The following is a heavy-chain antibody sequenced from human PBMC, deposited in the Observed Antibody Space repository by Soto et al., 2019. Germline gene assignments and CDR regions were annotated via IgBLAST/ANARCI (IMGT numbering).Heavy chain of an antibody. CDR1: GGTFSSYA. V-gene: IGHV1-69*13. J-gene: IGHJ3*02. CDR2: IIPIFGTA. Sequence: GASVKVSCKASGGTFSSYAISWVRQAPGQGLEWMGGIIPIFGTANYAQKFQGRVTITADESTSAAYMELSSLRSEDTAVYNCARSKESAFDIWGQGTMVTVSS. CDR3: ARSKESAFDI.